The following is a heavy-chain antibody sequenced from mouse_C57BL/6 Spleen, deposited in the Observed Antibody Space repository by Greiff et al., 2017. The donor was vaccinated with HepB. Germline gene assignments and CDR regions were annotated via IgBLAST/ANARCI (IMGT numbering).Heavy chain of an antibody. CDR1: GFNIKDYY. V-gene: IGHV14-1*01. D-gene: IGHD2-4*01. CDR2: IDPEDGDT. Sequence: EVQLQESGAELVRPGASVKLSCTASGFNIKDYYMHWVKQRPEQGLEWIGRIDPEDGDTEYAPKFQGKATMTADTSSNTAYLQLSSLTSEDTAVYYCTKIYYDYDEGFAYWGQGTLVTVSA. CDR3: TKIYYDYDEGFAY. J-gene: IGHJ3*01.